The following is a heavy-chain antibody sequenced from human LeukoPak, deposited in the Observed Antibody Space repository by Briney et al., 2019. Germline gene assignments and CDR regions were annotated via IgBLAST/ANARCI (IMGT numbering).Heavy chain of an antibody. CDR1: GFTFSSYA. Sequence: GGSLRLSCAASGFTFSSYAVSWVRQAPGKGLEWVSAISGSGGSTYYADSVKGRFTISRDNSKNTLYLQMNSLRAEDTAVYYCAKTTRYDILTGYYFDYWGQGTLVTVSS. CDR2: ISGSGGST. J-gene: IGHJ4*02. CDR3: AKTTRYDILTGYYFDY. D-gene: IGHD3-9*01. V-gene: IGHV3-23*01.